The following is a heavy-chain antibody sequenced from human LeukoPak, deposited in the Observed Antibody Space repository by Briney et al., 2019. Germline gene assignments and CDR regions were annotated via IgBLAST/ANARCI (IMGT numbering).Heavy chain of an antibody. Sequence: ASVKVSCEASGYTFTGYYMHWVRQAPGQGLEWMGWINPNSGGTNYAQKFQGWVTMTRDTSISTAYMELSRLRSDDTAVYYCARERIVGASSAFDYWGQGTLVTVSS. D-gene: IGHD1-26*01. J-gene: IGHJ4*02. CDR3: ARERIVGASSAFDY. CDR2: INPNSGGT. V-gene: IGHV1-2*04. CDR1: GYTFTGYY.